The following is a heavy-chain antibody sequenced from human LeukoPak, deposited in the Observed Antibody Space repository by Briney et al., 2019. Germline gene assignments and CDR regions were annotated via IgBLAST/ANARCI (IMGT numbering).Heavy chain of an antibody. CDR1: GYTFTSYD. Sequence: GASVKVSCKASGYTFTSYDINWVRQATGQGLEWMGWMNPNSGNTGYAQKFQGRVTMTRNTSISTAYMELSSPRSEDTAVYYCACYGYSYGYYYGMDVWGQGTTVTVSS. CDR3: ACYGYSYGYYYGMDV. V-gene: IGHV1-8*01. CDR2: MNPNSGNT. J-gene: IGHJ6*02. D-gene: IGHD5-18*01.